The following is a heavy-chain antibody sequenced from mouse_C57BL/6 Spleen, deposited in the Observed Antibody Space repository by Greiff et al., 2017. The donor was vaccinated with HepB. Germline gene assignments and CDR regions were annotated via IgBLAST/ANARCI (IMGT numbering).Heavy chain of an antibody. CDR2: FYPGSGSI. D-gene: IGHD1-1*01. V-gene: IGHV1-62-2*01. Sequence: QVQLQQSGAELVKPGASVKLSCKASGYTFTEYTIHWVKQRSGQGLEWIGWFYPGSGSIKYNEKFKDKATLTADKSSSTVYMELSRLTSEDSAVYVCARHRRHYYGSPYYAMDYWGQGTSVTVSS. CDR1: GYTFTEYT. J-gene: IGHJ4*01. CDR3: ARHRRHYYGSPYYAMDY.